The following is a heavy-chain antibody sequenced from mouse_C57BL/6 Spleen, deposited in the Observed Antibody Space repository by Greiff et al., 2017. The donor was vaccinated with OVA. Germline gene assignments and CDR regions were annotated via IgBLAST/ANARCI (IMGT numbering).Heavy chain of an antibody. CDR1: GYAFTNYL. Sequence: VKLQESGAELVRPGTSVKVSCKASGYAFTNYLIEWVKQRPGQGLEWIGVINPGSGGTNYNEKFKGKATLTADKSSSTAYMQLSSLTSEDSAVYFCARGDWDVGYWGQGTTLTVSS. CDR2: INPGSGGT. D-gene: IGHD4-1*01. J-gene: IGHJ2*01. CDR3: ARGDWDVGY. V-gene: IGHV1-54*01.